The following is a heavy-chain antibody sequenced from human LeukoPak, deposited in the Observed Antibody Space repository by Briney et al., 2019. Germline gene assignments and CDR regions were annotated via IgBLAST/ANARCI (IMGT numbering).Heavy chain of an antibody. CDR2: IITIFETT. CDR1: GGTFSIYA. J-gene: IGHJ4*02. CDR3: ARGPYGSVGATYCDH. Sequence: RASVKVSCKASGGTFSIYAFSWVRQAPGQGLEWIGRIITIFETTKYAQKFEGRVTITADKSTSTVYMELTNLRSEDTAVYYCARGPYGSVGATYCDHWGQGTLVTVSS. D-gene: IGHD1-26*01. V-gene: IGHV1-69*06.